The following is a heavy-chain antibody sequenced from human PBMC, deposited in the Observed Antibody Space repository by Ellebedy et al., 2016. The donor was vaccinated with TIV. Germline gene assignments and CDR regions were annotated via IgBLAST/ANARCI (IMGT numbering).Heavy chain of an antibody. CDR3: AKDRYYWSAMDY. CDR2: IGSDEAT. Sequence: PGGSLRLSCAASGFSLRSYAMSWVRQAPGKGLEWVSGIGSDEATHYADYARGRFTISRDISTSTVYLLMGSLTTDDTALYYCAKDRYYWSAMDYWGQGIQVTVSS. D-gene: IGHD3-3*01. J-gene: IGHJ4*02. V-gene: IGHV3-23*01. CDR1: GFSLRSYA.